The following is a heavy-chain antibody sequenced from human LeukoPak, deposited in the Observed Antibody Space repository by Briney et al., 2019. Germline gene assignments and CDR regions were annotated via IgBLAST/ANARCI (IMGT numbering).Heavy chain of an antibody. CDR3: ARDTAVVSFDY. J-gene: IGHJ4*02. CDR2: ISPNSGGT. Sequence: ASEKVSCKASGYTFTGYYMHWVRQAPGQGLEWMGWISPNSGGTNYAQKFQGRVTMTRDTSISTAYMELSRLRSDDTAVYYCARDTAVVSFDYWGQGTLVTVSS. D-gene: IGHD5-18*01. V-gene: IGHV1-2*02. CDR1: GYTFTGYY.